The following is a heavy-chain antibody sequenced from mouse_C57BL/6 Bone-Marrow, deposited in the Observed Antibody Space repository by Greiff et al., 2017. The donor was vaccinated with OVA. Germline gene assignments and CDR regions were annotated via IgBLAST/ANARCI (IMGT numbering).Heavy chain of an antibody. Sequence: QVQLQQSGAELVRPGTSVKMSCKASGYTFTNYWIGWAKQRPGHGLEWIGDIYPGGGYTNYNEKFKGNATLTADKSSSTAYMQFSSLTSEDSAIYYCARGGAHYAMDYWGQGTSVTVSS. J-gene: IGHJ4*01. CDR2: IYPGGGYT. V-gene: IGHV1-63*01. CDR1: GYTFTNYW. CDR3: ARGGAHYAMDY.